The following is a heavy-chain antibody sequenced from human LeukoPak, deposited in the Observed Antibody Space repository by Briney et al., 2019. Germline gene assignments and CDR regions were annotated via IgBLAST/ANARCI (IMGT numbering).Heavy chain of an antibody. V-gene: IGHV3-30*04. CDR3: ARVGATLPWADAFDI. CDR1: GFTFSSYA. D-gene: IGHD5-12*01. CDR2: ISYDGSNK. J-gene: IGHJ3*02. Sequence: QPGGSLRLSCAASGFTFSSYAMHWVRQAPGKGLEWVAVISYDGSNKYYADSVKGRFTISRDNSKNTLYLQMNSLRAEDTAVYYCARVGATLPWADAFDIWGQGTMVTVSS.